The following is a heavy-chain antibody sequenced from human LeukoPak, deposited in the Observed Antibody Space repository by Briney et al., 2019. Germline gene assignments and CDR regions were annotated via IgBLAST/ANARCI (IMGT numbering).Heavy chain of an antibody. J-gene: IGHJ4*02. CDR1: GGSISSYY. D-gene: IGHD6-19*01. Sequence: SETLSLTCTVSGGSISSYYWSWIRQPPGKGLEWIGYIYHSGSTNYNPSLKSRVTISVDTSKNQFSLKLSSVTAADTAVYYCARSKQWLVLWGQGTLVTVSS. CDR3: ARSKQWLVL. V-gene: IGHV4-59*01. CDR2: IYHSGST.